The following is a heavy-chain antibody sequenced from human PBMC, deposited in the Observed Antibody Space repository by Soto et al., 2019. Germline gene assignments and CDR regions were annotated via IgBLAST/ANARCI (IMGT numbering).Heavy chain of an antibody. J-gene: IGHJ6*01. CDR3: ARAGLEWELLRLSYYYSGMDV. CDR2: IYYSGST. Sequence: PGKGLEWIGYIYYSGSTYYNPSLKSRVTISVDTSKNQFSLKLSSVTAADTAVYYCARAGLEWELLRLSYYYSGMDVWGQGTTVTVSS. D-gene: IGHD1-26*01. V-gene: IGHV4-31*02.